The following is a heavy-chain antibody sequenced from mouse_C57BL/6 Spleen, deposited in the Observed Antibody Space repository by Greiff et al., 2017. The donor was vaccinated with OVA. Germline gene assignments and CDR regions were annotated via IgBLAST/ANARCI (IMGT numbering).Heavy chain of an antibody. D-gene: IGHD2-4*01. CDR3: TRDDYGPWFAY. J-gene: IGHJ3*01. V-gene: IGHV1-15*01. Sequence: QVQLQQSGAELVRPGASVTLSCKASGYTFTDYEMHWVKQTPVHGLEWIGAIDPETGGTAYNQKFKGKAILTADKSSSTAYMELRSLTSEDSAVYYCTRDDYGPWFAYWGQGTLVTVSA. CDR1: GYTFTDYE. CDR2: IDPETGGT.